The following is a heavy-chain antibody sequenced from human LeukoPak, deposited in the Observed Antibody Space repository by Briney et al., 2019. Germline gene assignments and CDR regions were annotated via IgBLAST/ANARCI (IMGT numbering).Heavy chain of an antibody. CDR2: IYYSGST. V-gene: IGHV4-59*12. D-gene: IGHD6-25*01. J-gene: IGHJ4*02. CDR1: GGSISSYY. CDR3: ARARGAEAIDY. Sequence: PSETLSLTCTVSGGSISSYYWSWIRQPPGKGLEWIGYIYYSGSTNYNPSLKSRVTISVDTSKNQFSLKLSSVTAADTAVYYCARARGAEAIDYWGQGTRVTVSS.